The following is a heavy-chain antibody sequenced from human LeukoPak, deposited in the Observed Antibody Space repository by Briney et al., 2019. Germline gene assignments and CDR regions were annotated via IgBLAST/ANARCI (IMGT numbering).Heavy chain of an antibody. J-gene: IGHJ5*02. V-gene: IGHV4-39*07. CDR3: ARTSYSSSWYVISGPAKNNWFDP. D-gene: IGHD6-13*01. CDR2: IYYSGST. CDR1: GGSISSSSYY. Sequence: PSETLSLTCTVSGGSISSSSYYWGWIRQPPGKGLEWIGSIYYSGSTYYNPSLKSRVTISVDTSKNQFSLKLSSVTAADTAVYYCARTSYSSSWYVISGPAKNNWFDPWGQGTLVTVSS.